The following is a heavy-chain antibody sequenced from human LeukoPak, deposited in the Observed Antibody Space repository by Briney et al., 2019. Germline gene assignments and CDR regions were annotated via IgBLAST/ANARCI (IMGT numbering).Heavy chain of an antibody. Sequence: GGSLRPSCAASTFTSSSYAMSWVRQAPGKGLEWVSAISAGADSTYYADSVQGRFTISRDNSKNTLFLQMSGLRAEDTAVYFCARGAYGDYDSWGQGTLVTVSS. CDR1: TFTSSSYA. V-gene: IGHV3-23*01. J-gene: IGHJ5*01. D-gene: IGHD4-17*01. CDR3: ARGAYGDYDS. CDR2: ISAGADST.